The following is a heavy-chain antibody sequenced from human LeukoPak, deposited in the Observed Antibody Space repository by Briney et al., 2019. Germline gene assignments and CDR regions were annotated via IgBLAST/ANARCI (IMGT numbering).Heavy chain of an antibody. Sequence: EASVKVSCKASGYTFTGYYMHWVRQAPGQGLEWMGWINPNSGGTNYAQKFQGRVTMTRDTSISTAYMELSRLRSDDTAVYYCARSNPPIYYYDSSGYSHFDYWGQGTLVTVSS. V-gene: IGHV1-2*02. CDR3: ARSNPPIYYYDSSGYSHFDY. J-gene: IGHJ4*02. CDR2: INPNSGGT. CDR1: GYTFTGYY. D-gene: IGHD3-22*01.